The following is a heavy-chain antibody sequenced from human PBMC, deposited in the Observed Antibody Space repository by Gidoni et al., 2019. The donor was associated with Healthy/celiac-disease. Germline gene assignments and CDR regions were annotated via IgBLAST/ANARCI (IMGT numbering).Heavy chain of an antibody. Sequence: QVQLVQSGAEVKKPGASVQVSCKSSGYTFTSYYMHWVRQSPGQGLEWMGIINPSGGSTSYAQKFQGRVTMTRDTSTSTVYMELSSLRSEDTAGYYWARADQLWELLAFDYWGHEPWSPSPQ. J-gene: IGHJ4*01. CDR2: INPSGGST. CDR3: ARADQLWELLAFDY. D-gene: IGHD1-26*01. V-gene: IGHV1-46*01. CDR1: GYTFTSYY.